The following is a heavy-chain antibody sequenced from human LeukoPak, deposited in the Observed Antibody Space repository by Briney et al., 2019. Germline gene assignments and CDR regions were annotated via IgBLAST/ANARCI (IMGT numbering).Heavy chain of an antibody. CDR1: GGSISSYY. Sequence: SETLSLTCTVSGGSISSYYWSWVRQPPGKGLGWVGYIYYSGSTNYNPSLKSRVTISVDTSRNSFSLELSSVTAADTAVYYCASARGYDSSGYYRLNYYYYMDVWGKGTTVTVSS. D-gene: IGHD3-22*01. V-gene: IGHV4-59*12. J-gene: IGHJ6*03. CDR3: ASARGYDSSGYYRLNYYYYMDV. CDR2: IYYSGST.